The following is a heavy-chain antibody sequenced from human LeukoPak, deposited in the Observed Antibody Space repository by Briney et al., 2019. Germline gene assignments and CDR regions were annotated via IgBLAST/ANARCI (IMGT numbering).Heavy chain of an antibody. Sequence: GGSLRLSCTASGFTFSNYAMTWVRQAPGKWLEWVSSISGTGGRTYSADSVKGRFTISRDNSKNTLYLQMKNLRVEHTAVYYCAKGLHGGVGYGVDVWGQGTTVSVSS. V-gene: IGHV3-23*01. J-gene: IGHJ6*02. CDR1: GFTFSNYA. D-gene: IGHD3-16*01. CDR3: AKGLHGGVGYGVDV. CDR2: ISGTGGRT.